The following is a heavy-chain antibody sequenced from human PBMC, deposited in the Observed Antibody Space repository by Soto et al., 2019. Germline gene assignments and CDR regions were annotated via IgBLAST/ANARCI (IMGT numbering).Heavy chain of an antibody. Sequence: QVQLVQSGAEVKKPGSSVKVSCKASGGTFSSYAISWVRQAPGQGLEWMGGIIPIFGTANYAQKFQGRVTITADESTSTADMELSSLRSEDTAVYYCARVDLNCGGDCHYFDYWGQGTLVTVSS. CDR3: ARVDLNCGGDCHYFDY. D-gene: IGHD2-21*02. V-gene: IGHV1-69*01. CDR2: IIPIFGTA. CDR1: GGTFSSYA. J-gene: IGHJ4*02.